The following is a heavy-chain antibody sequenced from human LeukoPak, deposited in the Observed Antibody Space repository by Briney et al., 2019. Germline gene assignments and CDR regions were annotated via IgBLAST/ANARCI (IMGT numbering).Heavy chain of an antibody. V-gene: IGHV3-48*04. CDR1: GFTFSSYS. CDR3: ARSLAYCGGDCYYFDY. J-gene: IGHJ4*02. D-gene: IGHD2-21*02. Sequence: GGSLRLSCAASGFTFSSYSMNWVRQAPGKGLEWVSYISSSGSTIYYADSVKGRFTISRDNAKNSLYLQMNSLRAEDTAVYYCARSLAYCGGDCYYFDYWGQGTLVTVSS. CDR2: ISSSGSTI.